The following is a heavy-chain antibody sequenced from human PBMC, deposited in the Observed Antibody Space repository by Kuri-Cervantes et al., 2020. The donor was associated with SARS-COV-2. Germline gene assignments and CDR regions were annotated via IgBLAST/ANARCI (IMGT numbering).Heavy chain of an antibody. V-gene: IGHV4-39*07. J-gene: IGHJ4*02. CDR2: IYYSGST. D-gene: IGHD7-27*01. CDR3: ARDRELGL. Sequence: ESLKISCTVSGGSISSSSYYWGWIRQPPGKGLEWIGSIYYSGSTYYNPSLKSRVTISVDTSKNQFSLKLSSVTAADTAVYYCARDRELGLWGQGTLVTVSS. CDR1: GGSISSSSYY.